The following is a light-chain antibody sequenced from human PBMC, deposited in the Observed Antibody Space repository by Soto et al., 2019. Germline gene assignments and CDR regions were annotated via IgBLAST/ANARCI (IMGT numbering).Light chain of an antibody. Sequence: DIQMTQTPSSLSASVGDRVTITCRASRTLTSDINWYQQKPGQAPKFLIYAASSLHSGVPSRFSGSGSGTDFTLTISDLQREDSATYYCQQTYSVPWTFGRGTKVEV. J-gene: IGKJ1*01. CDR2: AAS. CDR3: QQTYSVPWT. V-gene: IGKV1-39*01. CDR1: RTLTSD.